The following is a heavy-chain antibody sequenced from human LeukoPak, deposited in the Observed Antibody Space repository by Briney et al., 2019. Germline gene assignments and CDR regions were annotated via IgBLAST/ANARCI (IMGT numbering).Heavy chain of an antibody. J-gene: IGHJ5*02. D-gene: IGHD5-24*01. Sequence: GGSLRLSCAASGFTFSSYGMHWVRQAPGKGLEWVAVIWYDGSNKYYADSVKGRFTISRDNSKNTLYLQMNSLRAADTAVYYCARGVEMATITNWFDPWGQGTLVTVSS. CDR1: GFTFSSYG. V-gene: IGHV3-33*01. CDR3: ARGVEMATITNWFDP. CDR2: IWYDGSNK.